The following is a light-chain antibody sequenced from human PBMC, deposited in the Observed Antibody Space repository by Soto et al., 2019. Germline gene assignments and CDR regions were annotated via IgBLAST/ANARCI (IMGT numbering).Light chain of an antibody. J-gene: IGLJ1*01. CDR1: SSDVGRYNY. V-gene: IGLV2-8*01. Sequence: QSVLTQPPSASGSPGQPVTISCTGTSSDVGRYNYVSWYQQHPGKAPKLMIYEVSKRPSGVPDRFSGSKSGNTASLTVSGLQVEDEAEYYCSSYTGSNNPYVFGAGTKVTVL. CDR3: SSYTGSNNPYV. CDR2: EVS.